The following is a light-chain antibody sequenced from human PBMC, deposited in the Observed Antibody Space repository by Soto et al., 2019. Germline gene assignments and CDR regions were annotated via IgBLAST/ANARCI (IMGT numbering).Light chain of an antibody. V-gene: IGKV3-15*01. Sequence: EIVMTQSPATLSVSPGERATLSCRASQSVSTNLAWYQQKPGQAPRLLIYDASTRATGIPARFSGSGSGTEFTLTISSLQSEEFAVYHCQQYNNWPPYTFGQGTKLEIK. J-gene: IGKJ2*01. CDR3: QQYNNWPPYT. CDR1: QSVSTN. CDR2: DAS.